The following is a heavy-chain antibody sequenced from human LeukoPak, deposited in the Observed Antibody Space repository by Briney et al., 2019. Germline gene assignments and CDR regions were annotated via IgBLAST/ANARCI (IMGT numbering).Heavy chain of an antibody. J-gene: IGHJ2*01. CDR2: INPNSGGT. Sequence: ASVKVSCTASGYTFTGYYMHWVRQAPGQGLEWMGWINPNSGGTNYAQKFQGRVTMTRDTSISTAYMELSRLRSDDTAVYYCARPGVVVPAAIGWYFDLWGRGTLVTVSS. CDR3: ARPGVVVPAAIGWYFDL. D-gene: IGHD2-2*02. CDR1: GYTFTGYY. V-gene: IGHV1-2*02.